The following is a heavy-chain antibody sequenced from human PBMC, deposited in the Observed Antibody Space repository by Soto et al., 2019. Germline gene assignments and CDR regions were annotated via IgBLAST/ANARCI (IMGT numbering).Heavy chain of an antibody. J-gene: IGHJ4*02. CDR1: GFTSSSYA. CDR2: ISGSGSNT. V-gene: IGHV3-23*01. Sequence: GGSLRLSCAASGFTSSSYAMSWVRQAPGKGLEWVSAISGSGSNTYYADSVKGRFTISRDNSKNTLFLQMNSLRAEDTAVYYCARDVGDTTIIIDYWGQGTLVTVSS. D-gene: IGHD5-18*01. CDR3: ARDVGDTTIIIDY.